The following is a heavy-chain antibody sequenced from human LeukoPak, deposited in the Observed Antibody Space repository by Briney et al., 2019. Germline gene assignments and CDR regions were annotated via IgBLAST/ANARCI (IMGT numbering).Heavy chain of an antibody. Sequence: ASVKVSCKASGYTFTGYYMHWVRQAPGQGLEWMGWINPNSGGTNYAQKFQGRVTMTRDTSISTAYMELSRLRSDDTAVYYCARAAHYYDSSGYYYVDYFDYWGQGTLVTVSS. CDR2: INPNSGGT. J-gene: IGHJ4*02. CDR3: ARAAHYYDSSGYYYVDYFDY. V-gene: IGHV1-2*02. CDR1: GYTFTGYY. D-gene: IGHD3-22*01.